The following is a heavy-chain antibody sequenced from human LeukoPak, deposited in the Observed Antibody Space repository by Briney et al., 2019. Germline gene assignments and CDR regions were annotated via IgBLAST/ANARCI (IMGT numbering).Heavy chain of an antibody. Sequence: GGSLRLSRAASGFTFSSYGIHWVRQAPGKGLEWVAVIWYDGSNKYYADSVKGRFTISRDNSKNTLYLQMNSLRAEDTAVYYCAKKGRTGTFDYWGQGTLVTVSS. CDR2: IWYDGSNK. CDR1: GFTFSSYG. J-gene: IGHJ4*02. CDR3: AKKGRTGTFDY. V-gene: IGHV3-33*06. D-gene: IGHD1-7*01.